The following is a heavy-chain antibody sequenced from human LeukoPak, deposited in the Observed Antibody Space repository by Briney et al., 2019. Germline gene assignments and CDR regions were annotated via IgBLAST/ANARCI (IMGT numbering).Heavy chain of an antibody. Sequence: PSGSLRLSCVASTFTFSSYAMHWVRQAPGKGLKGVAIISSDRANRSYGDSVKVRITISRAIAKDSLYLQMNSLRPEDTAVYYCGGDPDYGDPYWGQGTLVTVSS. CDR3: GGDPDYGDPY. CDR1: TFTFSSYA. V-gene: IGHV3-30*04. J-gene: IGHJ4*02. CDR2: ISSDRANR. D-gene: IGHD4/OR15-4a*01.